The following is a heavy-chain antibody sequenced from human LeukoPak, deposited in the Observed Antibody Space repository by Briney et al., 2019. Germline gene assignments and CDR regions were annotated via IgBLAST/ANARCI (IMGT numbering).Heavy chain of an antibody. CDR3: AKDQTAFGIAAAGSLIGY. D-gene: IGHD6-13*01. Sequence: PVGSLRLSCAASGSTFSSYGMHWVRRAPGKGLEWVAVIWYDGSDKYYADSAKGRFTISRDNSRNTLYLQMNSLRAEDTAVYYCAKDQTAFGIAAAGSLIGYWGQGTLVTVSS. V-gene: IGHV3-33*06. CDR1: GSTFSSYG. J-gene: IGHJ4*02. CDR2: IWYDGSDK.